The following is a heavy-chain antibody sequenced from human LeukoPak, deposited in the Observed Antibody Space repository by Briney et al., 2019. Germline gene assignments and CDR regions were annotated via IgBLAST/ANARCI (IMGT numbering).Heavy chain of an antibody. V-gene: IGHV1-18*01. D-gene: IGHD3-22*01. Sequence: ASVEVSCKASGYTFTSYGISWVRQAPGQGLEWMGWISAYNGNTNYAQKLQGRVTMTTDTSTSTAYMELRSLRSDDTAVYYCAGDPPIDYYDSSGPFDYWGQGTLVTVSS. CDR1: GYTFTSYG. J-gene: IGHJ4*02. CDR3: AGDPPIDYYDSSGPFDY. CDR2: ISAYNGNT.